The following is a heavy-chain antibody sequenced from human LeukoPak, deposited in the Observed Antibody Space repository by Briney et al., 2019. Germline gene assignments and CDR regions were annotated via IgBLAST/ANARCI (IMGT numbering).Heavy chain of an antibody. CDR1: GDSVSTNSVA. CDR3: ARELDGYNSKPLDY. J-gene: IGHJ4*02. Sequence: SQTLSLTCAISGDSVSTNSVAWNWIRQSPSRGLEWLGRTYYRSKWYNDYAGSVKSRITINPDKSKNQSSLQLKSVTPEDTAVYYCARELDGYNSKPLDYWGQGTLVTVSS. CDR2: TYYRSKWYN. D-gene: IGHD5-24*01. V-gene: IGHV6-1*01.